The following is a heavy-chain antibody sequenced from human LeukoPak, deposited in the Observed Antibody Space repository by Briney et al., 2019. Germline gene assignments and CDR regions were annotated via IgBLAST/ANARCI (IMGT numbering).Heavy chain of an antibody. CDR2: INSDGSST. Sequence: GGSLRLSCAASGFTFSSYWMHWVRQAPGKGLVWVSRINSDGSSTSYADSVKGRFTISRDNAKNTLYLQMNSLRAEDTAVYYCASFGRLVDVDYWGQGTLVTVSS. CDR3: ASFGRLVDVDY. V-gene: IGHV3-74*01. D-gene: IGHD3-16*01. J-gene: IGHJ4*02. CDR1: GFTFSSYW.